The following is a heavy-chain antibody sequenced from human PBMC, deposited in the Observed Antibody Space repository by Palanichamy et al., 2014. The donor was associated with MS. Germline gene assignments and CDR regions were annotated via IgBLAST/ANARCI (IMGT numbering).Heavy chain of an antibody. Sequence: EVQLLESGGGLVRPGGSLRLSCAASGFTFSTYAMTWVRQAPGKGLEWVSVISGSGGSTYYADSVKGRFTISRENSKNTLYLQMNSLRAEDTAVYYCAKLWFGELFILDYWGQGTLVTVSS. CDR3: AKLWFGELFILDY. V-gene: IGHV3-23*01. CDR2: ISGSGGST. CDR1: GFTFSTYA. D-gene: IGHD3-10*01. J-gene: IGHJ4*02.